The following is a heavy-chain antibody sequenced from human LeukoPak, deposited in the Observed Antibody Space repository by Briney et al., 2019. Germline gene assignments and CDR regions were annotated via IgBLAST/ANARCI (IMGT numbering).Heavy chain of an antibody. D-gene: IGHD2-15*01. CDR1: GGSFSGYN. V-gene: IGHV4-34*01. CDR2: INLSGST. Sequence: NPSETLSLTCAVYGGSFSGYNWSWIRQPPGKGLEWIGEINLSGSTNYNPSLKSRVTISVDASKNKSSLKLSAVAAADPAVYCGARGWNIVVGVGGHDAFDIWGQGTMVTVSS. J-gene: IGHJ3*02. CDR3: ARGWNIVVGVGGHDAFDI.